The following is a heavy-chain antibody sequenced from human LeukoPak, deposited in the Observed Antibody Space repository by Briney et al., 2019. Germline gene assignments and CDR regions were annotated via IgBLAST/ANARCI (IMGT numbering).Heavy chain of an antibody. CDR2: INPSGGST. CDR1: GYTFTSYY. V-gene: IGHV1-46*01. J-gene: IGHJ6*02. CDR3: ARDLAAEGVPAATRAYYYYGMGV. D-gene: IGHD2-2*01. Sequence: ASVKVSCKASGYTFTSYYMHWVRQAPGQGLEWMGIINPSGGSTSYAQKFQGRVTMTRDTSTSTVYMELSSLRSEDTAVYYCARDLAAEGVPAATRAYYYYGMGVWGQGTTVTVSS.